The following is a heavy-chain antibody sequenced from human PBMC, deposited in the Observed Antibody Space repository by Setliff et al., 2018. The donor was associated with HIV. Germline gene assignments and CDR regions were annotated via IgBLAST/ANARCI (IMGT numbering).Heavy chain of an antibody. CDR2: IIPIYGTA. V-gene: IGHV1-69*13. D-gene: IGHD6-13*01. CDR1: GGAFSTFA. CDR3: ASHLKLAATGTFDY. Sequence: SVKVSCKASGGAFSTFAFNWVRQAPGQGLEWMGGIIPIYGTANYAQRFLGRATITADGSTSTAYMELSNLRSEDTAVYYCASHLKLAATGTFDYWGQGTLVTVSS. J-gene: IGHJ4*02.